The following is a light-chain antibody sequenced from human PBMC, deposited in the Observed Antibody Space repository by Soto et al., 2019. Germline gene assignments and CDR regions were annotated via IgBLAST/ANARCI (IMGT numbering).Light chain of an antibody. CDR3: CSYAGSSTNYV. CDR1: SSDVGSYNL. J-gene: IGLJ1*01. CDR2: EVS. V-gene: IGLV2-23*02. Sequence: GSPGQSITISCTGTSSDVGSYNLVSWYQQHPGKAPKLMIYEVSKRPSGVSNRFSGSKSGNTASLTISGLQAEDEADYYCCSYAGSSTNYVFGTGTKVTVL.